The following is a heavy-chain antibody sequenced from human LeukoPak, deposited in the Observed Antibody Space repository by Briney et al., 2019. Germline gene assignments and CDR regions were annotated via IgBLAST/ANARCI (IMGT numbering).Heavy chain of an antibody. Sequence: ASVKVSCKASGYTFISYGFSWVRQVPGQGLEWMGWISAYDGNTNSAQKFQGRVIMTTDTSASTAYMELRSLRPDDTAVYYCARDGYGSGKGFFDYWGQGTLVTVSS. CDR3: ARDGYGSGKGFFDY. CDR1: GYTFISYG. CDR2: ISAYDGNT. D-gene: IGHD3-10*01. J-gene: IGHJ4*02. V-gene: IGHV1-18*01.